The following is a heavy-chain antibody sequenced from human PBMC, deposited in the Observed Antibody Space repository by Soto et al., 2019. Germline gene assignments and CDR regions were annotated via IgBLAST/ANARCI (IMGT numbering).Heavy chain of an antibody. J-gene: IGHJ4*02. Sequence: GESLKISCKVSGYTLTELSMHWVRQAPGKGLEWMGGFDPEDGETIYAQKFQGRVTMTEDTSTDTAYMELSSLRSEDTAVYYCATMRAVADPFDYWGQGTLVTVSS. D-gene: IGHD6-19*01. CDR1: GYTLTELS. V-gene: IGHV1-24*01. CDR2: FDPEDGET. CDR3: ATMRAVADPFDY.